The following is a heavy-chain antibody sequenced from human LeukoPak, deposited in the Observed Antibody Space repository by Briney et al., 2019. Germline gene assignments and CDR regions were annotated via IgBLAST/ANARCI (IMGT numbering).Heavy chain of an antibody. D-gene: IGHD2-2*01. CDR1: GYSISSGYY. CDR3: ARASRYQLLR. V-gene: IGHV4-38-2*01. CDR2: IYHSGST. J-gene: IGHJ4*02. Sequence: SETLSLICAVSGYSISSGYYWGWIRQPPGKGLEWIGSIYHSGSTYYNPSLKSRVTISVDTSKNQFSLKLSSVTAADTAVYYCARASRYQLLRWGQGTLVTVSS.